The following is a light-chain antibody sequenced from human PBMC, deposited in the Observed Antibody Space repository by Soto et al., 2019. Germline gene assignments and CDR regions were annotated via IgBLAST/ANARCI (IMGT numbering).Light chain of an antibody. V-gene: IGKV1-39*01. CDR3: QQSYSTPLT. J-gene: IGKJ4*02. CDR2: AAS. Sequence: DIQMTQSPSSLSASVGDRVTITCRASQSISSYLNWYQQKPGKDPKLLTYAASSLQSGVTSRFSRSRSGTDFDVTISSLRAEEFGTYYCQQSYSTPLTFGGGTMVEIK. CDR1: QSISSY.